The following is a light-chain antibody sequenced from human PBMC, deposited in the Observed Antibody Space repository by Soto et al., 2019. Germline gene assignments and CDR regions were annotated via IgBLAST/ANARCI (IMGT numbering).Light chain of an antibody. CDR3: QQHNSYAT. Sequence: DILIIHCPSTLSSSLRDRVTITCRASQSISSWLAWYQQKPGKAPKLLIFAVSSLQSGVPSRFSGSGSGTEFNLTISNLQTEDFVTYYCQQHNSYATFGQGTKVDIK. CDR2: AVS. V-gene: IGKV1-5*01. CDR1: QSISSW. J-gene: IGKJ1*01.